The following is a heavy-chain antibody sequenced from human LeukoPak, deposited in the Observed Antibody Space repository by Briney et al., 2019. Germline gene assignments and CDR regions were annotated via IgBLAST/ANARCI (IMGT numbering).Heavy chain of an antibody. CDR3: ARVGRGDKYGRTLDN. D-gene: IGHD5-12*01. CDR1: RGSFSDHY. CDR2: INHSGSA. J-gene: IGHJ4*02. Sequence: SETLSLTCAVYRGSFSDHYWSWLRQSPGTGLDWIGEINHSGSANYNPSLKSRFIISVDTSKNHFSLRLSSLTAADTAVYYCARVGRGDKYGRTLDNWGQGTLVTVSS. V-gene: IGHV4-34*01.